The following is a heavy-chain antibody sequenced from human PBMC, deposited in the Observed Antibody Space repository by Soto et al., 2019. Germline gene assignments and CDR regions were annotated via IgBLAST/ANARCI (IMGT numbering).Heavy chain of an antibody. CDR1: AGTPGSVR. D-gene: IGHD3-16*01. CDR2: ISFDGSKK. CDR3: AKSGDPGNMITFAGVEVPHIXY. V-gene: IGHV3-30*18. Sequence: RQALRLSCGASAGTPGSVRMHGVRHAPGKGLEWVAVISFDGSKKYYADSVKGRFTISRDSSKNTLYLQINSLQPEDTAVYYCAKSGDPGNMITFAGVEVPHIXYWGQGT. J-gene: IGHJ4*02.